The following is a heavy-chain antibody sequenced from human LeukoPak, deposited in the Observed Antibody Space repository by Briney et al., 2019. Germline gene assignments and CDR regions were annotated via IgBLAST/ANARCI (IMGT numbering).Heavy chain of an antibody. V-gene: IGHV3-74*01. D-gene: IGHD6-19*01. CDR2: INADGTRT. CDR1: EFTFNKYW. CDR3: AKVGEDSSGWYVRDYYYYYMDV. J-gene: IGHJ6*03. Sequence: GGSLRLSCAASEFTFNKYWMHWVRQAPGKGLVWVSRINADGTRTDYVDSVKGRFTISRDNSKNTLYLQMNSLRAEDTAVYYCAKVGEDSSGWYVRDYYYYYMDVWGKGTTVTVSS.